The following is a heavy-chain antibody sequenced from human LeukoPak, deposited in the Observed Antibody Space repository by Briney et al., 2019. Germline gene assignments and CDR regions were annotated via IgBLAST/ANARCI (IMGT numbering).Heavy chain of an antibody. Sequence: GGSLRLSCAASGFTFSNAWMSWVRQAPGKGLEWVSSISTNSAFIYYADSVRGRFTISRDNTKNSLYLQMDSLTADDTAVYFCACLRGPSYYWGQGTLVTVSS. J-gene: IGHJ4*02. CDR2: ISTNSAFI. D-gene: IGHD4-17*01. V-gene: IGHV3-21*01. CDR3: ACLRGPSYY. CDR1: GFTFSNAW.